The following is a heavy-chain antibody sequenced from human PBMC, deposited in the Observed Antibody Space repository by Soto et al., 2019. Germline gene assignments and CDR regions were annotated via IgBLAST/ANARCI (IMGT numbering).Heavy chain of an antibody. Sequence: GGSLRLSCEASGFTFRNYDMHWVRQGTGKGLEWVSGISAAGDPDYADSVEGRFTISRENAQNSFFLQMNSLRVGDTAVYYCARGNIVVVPAANSFDYWGQGTLVTVSS. CDR1: GFTFRNYD. D-gene: IGHD2-2*01. J-gene: IGHJ4*02. CDR3: ARGNIVVVPAANSFDY. CDR2: ISAAGDP. V-gene: IGHV3-13*05.